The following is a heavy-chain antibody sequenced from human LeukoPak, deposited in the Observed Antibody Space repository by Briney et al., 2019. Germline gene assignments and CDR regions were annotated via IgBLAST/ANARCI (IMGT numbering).Heavy chain of an antibody. D-gene: IGHD5-18*01. Sequence: GASVKVSCKASGYTFTSCGISWVRQAPGQGLEWMGWISAYNGNTNYAQKLQGRVTMTTDTSTSTAYMELRSLRSDDTAVYYCARDLFEGYSYGFHWFDPWGQGTLVTVSS. CDR3: ARDLFEGYSYGFHWFDP. V-gene: IGHV1-18*01. J-gene: IGHJ5*02. CDR1: GYTFTSCG. CDR2: ISAYNGNT.